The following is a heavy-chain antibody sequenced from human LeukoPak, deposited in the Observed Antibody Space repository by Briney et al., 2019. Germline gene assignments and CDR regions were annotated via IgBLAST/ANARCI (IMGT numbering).Heavy chain of an antibody. CDR3: ARDGNPITMVRGVIATHY. CDR1: GYSISSGYY. CDR2: IYHNGST. Sequence: SETLSLTCTVSGYSISSGYYWGWIRQPPGKGLEWIGSIYHNGSTYYNPSLKSRVTISVDTSKNQFSLKLSSVTAADTAVYYCARDGNPITMVRGVIATHYWGQGTLVTVSS. J-gene: IGHJ4*02. D-gene: IGHD3-10*01. V-gene: IGHV4-38-2*02.